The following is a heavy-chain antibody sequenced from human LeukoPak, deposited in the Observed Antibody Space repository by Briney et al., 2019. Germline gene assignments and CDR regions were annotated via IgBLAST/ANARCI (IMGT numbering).Heavy chain of an antibody. CDR2: IFYSGGT. V-gene: IGHV4-59*01. J-gene: IGHJ6*02. Sequence: PSETLSLNCTVSGDSINNYYWSWIRQPPGKGLEWIGYIFYSGGTKYNPSLKSGVAISIAMSKKQFSLKLNCVTAPDTAVYYCSNCGYGDYYFHYYHYGMDVWGQGTTVTVSS. CDR3: SNCGYGDYYFHYYHYGMDV. CDR1: GDSINNYY. D-gene: IGHD4-17*01.